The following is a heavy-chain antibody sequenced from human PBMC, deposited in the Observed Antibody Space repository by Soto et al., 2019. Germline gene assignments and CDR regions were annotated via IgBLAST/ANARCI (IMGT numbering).Heavy chain of an antibody. D-gene: IGHD3-16*01. J-gene: IGHJ3*02. V-gene: IGHV5-51*01. CDR1: GYSFASYW. Sequence: GESLKISCKGSGYSFASYWIGWVRQMPGKGLEWMGIIYPGDSDTRYSPSFQGQVTISADKSISAAYLQWSSLKASDTAMYYCARCTTFAAFDIWGQGTMVTVSS. CDR2: IYPGDSDT. CDR3: ARCTTFAAFDI.